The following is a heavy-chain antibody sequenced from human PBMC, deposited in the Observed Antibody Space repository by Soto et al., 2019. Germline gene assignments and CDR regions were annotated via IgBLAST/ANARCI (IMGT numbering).Heavy chain of an antibody. Sequence: SETLCLTCTVSGGSISSSSYYWGWIRQPPGKGLEWIGSIYYSGSTYYNPSLKSRVTISVDTSKNQFSLKLSSVTAADTAVYYCARLGIPYCSGGSCYSNYYYYGMDVWGQGTTVTVSS. V-gene: IGHV4-39*01. J-gene: IGHJ6*02. CDR1: GGSISSSSYY. D-gene: IGHD2-15*01. CDR2: IYYSGST. CDR3: ARLGIPYCSGGSCYSNYYYYGMDV.